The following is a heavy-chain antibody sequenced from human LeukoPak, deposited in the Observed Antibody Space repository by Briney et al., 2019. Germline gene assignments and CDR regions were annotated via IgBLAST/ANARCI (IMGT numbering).Heavy chain of an antibody. CDR2: ISSSSSTI. Sequence: GGSLRLSCAASGFTFSSYIMNWVRQAPGKGLEWVSYISSSSSTIYYADSVKGRFTISRDNSKNTLYLQMNSLRAEDTAVYYCAKDPNIVVVPAADFDYWGQGTLVTVSS. CDR1: GFTFSSYI. D-gene: IGHD2-2*01. J-gene: IGHJ4*02. V-gene: IGHV3-48*01. CDR3: AKDPNIVVVPAADFDY.